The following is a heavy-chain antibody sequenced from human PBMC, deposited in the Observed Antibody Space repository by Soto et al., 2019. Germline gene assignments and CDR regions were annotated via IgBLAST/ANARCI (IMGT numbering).Heavy chain of an antibody. CDR1: GFTFSSYS. V-gene: IGHV3-21*01. D-gene: IGHD3-9*01. J-gene: IGHJ3*02. Sequence: GGSLRLSCAASGFTFSSYSMNWVRQAPGKGLEWVSSISSSSSYIYYADSVKGRFTISRDNAKNSLYLQMNSLRAEDTAVYYCARESDWRDAFDTWGQGTMVTVSS. CDR2: ISSSSSYI. CDR3: ARESDWRDAFDT.